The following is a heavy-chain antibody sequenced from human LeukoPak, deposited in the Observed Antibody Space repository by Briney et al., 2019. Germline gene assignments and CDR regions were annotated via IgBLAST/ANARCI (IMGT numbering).Heavy chain of an antibody. V-gene: IGHV3-21*01. J-gene: IGHJ3*02. CDR3: ARSRPHYDFWSGYSDDNAFDI. D-gene: IGHD3-3*01. CDR2: ISSSSSYI. CDR1: GFTFSSYS. Sequence: SGGSLRLSCAASGFTFSSYSMNWVRQAPGKGLEWVSSISSSSSYIYYADSVKGRFTISRDNAKNSLYLQMNSLRAEDTAVYYCARSRPHYDFWSGYSDDNAFDIWGQGTMVTVSS.